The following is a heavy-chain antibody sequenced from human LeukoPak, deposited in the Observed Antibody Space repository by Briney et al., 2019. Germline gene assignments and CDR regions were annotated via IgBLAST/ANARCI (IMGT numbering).Heavy chain of an antibody. Sequence: GGSLRLSCAASGFTFSSYWMSWVRQAPGKGLEWVANIKQDGSEKYYVDSVKGRFTISRDNAKNSLYLQMNSLRAEDTAVYYCARTTVTQYRGDYYYYGMDVWGQGTTVTVSS. J-gene: IGHJ6*02. CDR3: ARTTVTQYRGDYYYYGMDV. CDR2: IKQDGSEK. D-gene: IGHD4-17*01. CDR1: GFTFSSYW. V-gene: IGHV3-7*03.